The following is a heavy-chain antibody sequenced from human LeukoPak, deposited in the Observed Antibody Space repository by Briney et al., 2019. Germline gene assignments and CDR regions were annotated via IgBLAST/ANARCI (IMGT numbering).Heavy chain of an antibody. CDR3: AREKQQLVRFYYYYYGMNV. V-gene: IGHV3-33*01. J-gene: IGHJ6*02. D-gene: IGHD6-13*01. Sequence: GRSLRLSCAASGFTFSSYGMHRVRQAPGKGLEWVAVIWYDGSNKYYADSVKGRFTISRDNSKNTLYLQMNSLRAEDTAVYYCAREKQQLVRFYYYYYGMNVWGQGTAVTVSS. CDR1: GFTFSSYG. CDR2: IWYDGSNK.